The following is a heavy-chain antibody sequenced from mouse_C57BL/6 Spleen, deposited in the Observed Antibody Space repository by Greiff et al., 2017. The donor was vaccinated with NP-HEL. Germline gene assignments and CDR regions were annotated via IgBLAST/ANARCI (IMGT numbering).Heavy chain of an antibody. CDR2: INPNYGTT. Sequence: VQLQQSGPELVKPGASVKISCKASGYSFTDYNMNWVKQSNGKSLEWIGVINPNYGTTSYNQKFKGKATLTVDQSSSTAYMQLNSLTSEDSAVYYCAKVYYYGSSYYAMDYWGQGTSVTVSS. CDR1: GYSFTDYN. J-gene: IGHJ4*01. CDR3: AKVYYYGSSYYAMDY. V-gene: IGHV1-39*01. D-gene: IGHD1-1*01.